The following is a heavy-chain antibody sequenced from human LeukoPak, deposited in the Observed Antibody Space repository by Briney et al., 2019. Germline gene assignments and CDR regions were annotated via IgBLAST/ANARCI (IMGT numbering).Heavy chain of an antibody. CDR2: IKQDGSDK. CDR1: GFTFSSYW. D-gene: IGHD3-16*01. Sequence: PGGSLRLSCVASGFTFSSYWRNWVRQAPGKGLEYVANIKQDGSDKNYVDSMEGRFTISRDNAKNSLYLQMNSLRAEDTAVYYCARDRRVDGWGGAFDMWGHGTQVTVSS. V-gene: IGHV3-7*01. CDR3: ARDRRVDGWGGAFDM. J-gene: IGHJ3*02.